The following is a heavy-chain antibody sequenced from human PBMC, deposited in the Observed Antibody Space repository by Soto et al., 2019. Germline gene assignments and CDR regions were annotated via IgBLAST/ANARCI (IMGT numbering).Heavy chain of an antibody. J-gene: IGHJ4*02. CDR1: GFTFSSYA. CDR3: AKVSSSRFAALLDY. D-gene: IGHD6-13*01. CDR2: VSGSGGST. V-gene: IGHV3-23*01. Sequence: PGGSLRLSCAASGFTFSSYAMTWVRQAPGKGLEWVSAVSGSGGSTYYADSVKGRFTISRDNSKNTLYLQMNSLRAEDTAVYYCAKVSSSRFAALLDYWGQGTLVTVSS.